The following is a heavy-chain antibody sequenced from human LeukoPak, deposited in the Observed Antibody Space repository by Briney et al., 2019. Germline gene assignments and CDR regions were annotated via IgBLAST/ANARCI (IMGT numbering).Heavy chain of an antibody. Sequence: PGGSLRLSCAASGFTFSSYWMSWVRQAPGKGLEWVSGISGSAGSTDYADSVKGRFTISRDNAKNSLYLQMNSLRAEDTAVYYCARSHTAMKAFDIWGQGTMVTVSS. D-gene: IGHD5-18*01. CDR3: ARSHTAMKAFDI. V-gene: IGHV3-23*01. CDR2: ISGSAGST. CDR1: GFTFSSYW. J-gene: IGHJ3*02.